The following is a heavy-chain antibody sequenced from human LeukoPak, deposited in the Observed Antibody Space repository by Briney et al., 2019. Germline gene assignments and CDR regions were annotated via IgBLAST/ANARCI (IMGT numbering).Heavy chain of an antibody. D-gene: IGHD2-2*01. CDR1: GGTFSSYA. CDR3: ARVGCSSSSCLDY. CDR2: IIPIFGTA. V-gene: IGHV1-69*05. J-gene: IGHJ4*02. Sequence: ASVKVSCKASGGTFSSYAMSWVRQAPGQGLEWMGRIIPIFGTANYAQKFQGRVTITTDESTSTAYIELSSLMSADTAGYYCARVGCSSSSCLDYWGQGTLVNVSS.